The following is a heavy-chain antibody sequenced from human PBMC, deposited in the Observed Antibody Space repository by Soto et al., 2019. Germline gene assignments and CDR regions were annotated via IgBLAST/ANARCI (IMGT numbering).Heavy chain of an antibody. CDR3: ARVADCSGGRCYFSVDY. D-gene: IGHD2-15*01. Sequence: QVQLQESGPGLVKPSQTLSLTCTVSGGSISSGDYYWSWIHQPPGKGLEWIGYIYYSGSTYYNPSLKSRVTISVDTSKNQFSLKLSSVTAADTAVYYWARVADCSGGRCYFSVDYWGQGTLVTVSS. CDR1: GGSISSGDYY. V-gene: IGHV4-30-4*01. J-gene: IGHJ4*02. CDR2: IYYSGST.